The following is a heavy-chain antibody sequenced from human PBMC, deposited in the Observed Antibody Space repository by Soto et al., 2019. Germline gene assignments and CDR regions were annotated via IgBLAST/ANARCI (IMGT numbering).Heavy chain of an antibody. J-gene: IGHJ6*03. CDR1: GGSISSYY. CDR2: IYYSGST. V-gene: IGHV4-59*01. D-gene: IGHD3-10*01. CDR3: ARELVFTMVRGVPRYMDV. Sequence: SETLSLTCPVSGGSISSYYWSWIRQPPGKGLEWIGYIYYSGSTNYNPSLKSRVTISVDTSKNQFSLKLSSVTAADTAVYYCARELVFTMVRGVPRYMDVWGKGTTVTVS.